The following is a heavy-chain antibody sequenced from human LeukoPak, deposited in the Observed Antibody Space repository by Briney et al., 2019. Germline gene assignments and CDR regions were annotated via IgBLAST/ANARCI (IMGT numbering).Heavy chain of an antibody. CDR3: ATAIGIAVAGYLDY. V-gene: IGHV3-23*01. D-gene: IGHD6-19*01. J-gene: IGHJ4*02. CDR2: INDSGDST. CDR1: GFTFTSHA. Sequence: GGSLRLSCAASGFTFTSHAMSWVRQAPGKGLGGASGINDSGDSTYYADSVKGRFTISRDNSKKTLYLQMSGLRAEDTAVYYCATAIGIAVAGYLDYWGQGTLVTVSS.